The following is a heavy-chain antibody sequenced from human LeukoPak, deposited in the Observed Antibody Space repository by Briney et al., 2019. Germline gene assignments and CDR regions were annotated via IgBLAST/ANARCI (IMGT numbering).Heavy chain of an antibody. CDR1: GGTFSSYG. V-gene: IGHV3-30*18. CDR3: AKDSLRYFDWLLFPSYFDY. J-gene: IGHJ4*02. CDR2: ISYDGSNK. D-gene: IGHD3-9*01. Sequence: SCKASGGTFSSYGMHWVRQAPGKGLEWVAVISYDGSNKYYADSVKGRFTISRDNSKNTLYLQMNSLRAEDTAVYYCAKDSLRYFDWLLFPSYFDYWGQGTLVTVSS.